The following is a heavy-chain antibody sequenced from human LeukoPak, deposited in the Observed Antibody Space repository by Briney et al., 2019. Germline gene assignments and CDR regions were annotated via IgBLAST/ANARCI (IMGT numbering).Heavy chain of an antibody. Sequence: ASVKVSCKASGYTFNSYGISWVRQAPGQGLEWMGWISAYNGNTNYAQKLQGTVTMTTDTSTSTAYMGLRSLRSDDTTVYYCARGARTQLIFDYWGQGTLVTVSS. CDR3: ARGARTQLIFDY. D-gene: IGHD5-18*01. J-gene: IGHJ4*02. CDR2: ISAYNGNT. V-gene: IGHV1-18*01. CDR1: GYTFNSYG.